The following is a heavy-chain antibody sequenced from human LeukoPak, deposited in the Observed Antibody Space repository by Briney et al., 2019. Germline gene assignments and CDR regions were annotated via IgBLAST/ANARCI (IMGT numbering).Heavy chain of an antibody. Sequence: SETLSLTCAVYGGSFSGYYLSWIRQPPGKGLEWIGEINHSGSTNYNPSLKSRVTISVDTSKNQFSLKLSSVTAADTAVYYCASTYRGHKDYGMDVWGQGTTVTVSS. V-gene: IGHV4-34*01. CDR3: ASTYRGHKDYGMDV. CDR1: GGSFSGYY. D-gene: IGHD1-1*01. CDR2: INHSGST. J-gene: IGHJ6*02.